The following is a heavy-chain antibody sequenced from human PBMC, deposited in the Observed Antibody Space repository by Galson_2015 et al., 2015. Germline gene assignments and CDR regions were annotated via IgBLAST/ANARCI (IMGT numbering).Heavy chain of an antibody. V-gene: IGHV5-51*01. CDR1: GYSFTSYW. J-gene: IGHJ5*02. CDR2: IYPGDSDT. D-gene: IGHD3-22*01. CDR3: ARKTPYYDSSGYYLNWFDP. Sequence: QSGAEVKKPGESLKISCKGSGYSFTSYWIGWVRQMPGKGLEWMGIIYPGDSDTRYSPSFQGQVTISADKPISTAYLQWSSLKASDTAMYYCARKTPYYDSSGYYLNWFDPWGQGTLVTVSS.